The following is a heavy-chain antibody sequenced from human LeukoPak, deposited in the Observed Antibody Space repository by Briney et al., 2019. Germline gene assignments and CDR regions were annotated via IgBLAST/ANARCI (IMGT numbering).Heavy chain of an antibody. CDR2: MNPNSGNT. CDR3: ALMVRGVIGLGY. Sequence: ASVNVSCKASGYTFTSYDINWVRQATGQGLEWMGWMNPNSGNTGYAQKFQGRVTMTRNTSISTAYMELSSLRSEDTAVYYCALMVRGVIGLGYWGQGTLVTVSS. V-gene: IGHV1-8*01. D-gene: IGHD3-10*01. J-gene: IGHJ4*02. CDR1: GYTFTSYD.